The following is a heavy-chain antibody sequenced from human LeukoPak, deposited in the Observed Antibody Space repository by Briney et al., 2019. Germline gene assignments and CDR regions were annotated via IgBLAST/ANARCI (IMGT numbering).Heavy chain of an antibody. D-gene: IGHD2-15*01. Sequence: GGSLRLSCAASGFTFSNYAMSWVRQAPGKGPEWVSTITGSGGSTYYADSVKGRFTISRDNSKNTLYLQMNSLRADDTAVYYCAKEGHCSGGNCYNVWFDPWGQGTLVTVSS. CDR1: GFTFSNYA. CDR2: ITGSGGST. CDR3: AKEGHCSGGNCYNVWFDP. V-gene: IGHV3-23*01. J-gene: IGHJ5*02.